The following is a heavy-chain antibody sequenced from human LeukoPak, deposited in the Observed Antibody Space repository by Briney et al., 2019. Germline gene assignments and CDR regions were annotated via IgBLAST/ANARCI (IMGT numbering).Heavy chain of an antibody. Sequence: NPSETLSLTCTVSGGSISSYYWSWIRQPPGKGLEWIGYIYYSGSTDYNPSLKSRVTISVDTSKKQFSLKLSSVTAADTAVYYCARAGSMFGVVVFDYWGQGTLVTVSS. CDR1: GGSISSYY. J-gene: IGHJ4*02. V-gene: IGHV4-59*01. CDR3: ARAGSMFGVVVFDY. CDR2: IYYSGST. D-gene: IGHD3-3*01.